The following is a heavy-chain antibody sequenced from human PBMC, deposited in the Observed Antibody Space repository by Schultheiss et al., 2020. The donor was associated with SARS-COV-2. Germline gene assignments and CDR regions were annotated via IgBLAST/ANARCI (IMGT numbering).Heavy chain of an antibody. CDR3: ARSRIVGATTDAFDI. V-gene: IGHV4-39*07. Sequence: SETLSLTCTVSGGSISSSSYYWGWIRQPPGKGLEWIGEINHSGSTNYNPSLKSRVTISVDTSKNQFSLKLSSVTAADTAVYYCARSRIVGATTDAFDIWGQGTMVTVSS. J-gene: IGHJ3*02. CDR2: INHSGST. CDR1: GGSISSSSYY. D-gene: IGHD1-26*01.